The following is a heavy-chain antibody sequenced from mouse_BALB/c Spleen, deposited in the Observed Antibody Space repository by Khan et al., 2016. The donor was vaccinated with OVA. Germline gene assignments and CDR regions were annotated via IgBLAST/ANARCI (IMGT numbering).Heavy chain of an antibody. CDR2: INPSTGYT. J-gene: IGHJ2*01. D-gene: IGHD1-1*01. CDR3: TRLGNSYGSTFGY. Sequence: QIQLVQSGAELAKPGASVKMSCKASGYSFVNYWIHWVKQRPGQGLEWIGYINPSTGYTEYNQKFKEKATLTADKSSSTAYMQLSSLTSEDSAVYHWTRLGNSYGSTFGYWGQGTTLTVSS. CDR1: GYSFVNYW. V-gene: IGHV1-7*01.